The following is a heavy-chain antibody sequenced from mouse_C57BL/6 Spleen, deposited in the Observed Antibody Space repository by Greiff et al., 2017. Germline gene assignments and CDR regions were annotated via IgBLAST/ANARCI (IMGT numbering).Heavy chain of an antibody. V-gene: IGHV5-6*02. Sequence: DVKLVESGGDLVKPGGSLKLSCAASGFTFSSYGMSWVRQTPDKRLEWVATISSGGSYTYYPDSVKGRFTISRDNAKNTLYLQMSSLKSEDTAMYDCARRGGLRENAMDYWGQGTSV. CDR3: ARRGGLRENAMDY. CDR1: GFTFSSYG. D-gene: IGHD2-4*01. J-gene: IGHJ4*01. CDR2: ISSGGSYT.